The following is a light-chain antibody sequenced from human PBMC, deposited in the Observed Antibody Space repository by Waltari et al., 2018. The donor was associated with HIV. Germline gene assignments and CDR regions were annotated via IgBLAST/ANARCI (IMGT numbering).Light chain of an antibody. V-gene: IGLV7-43*01. CDR1: FGTVSTSCY. J-gene: IGLJ2*01. Sequence: QTVVTQESSLTVSPGGTVTLTCGLTFGTVSTSCYPNWLQQKPGLPPTALIYGGGTNSRLTPALYAGTIVGDKATLTLTAGQAEDEAIYFCLLYVGGSYLFGGGTLVTVL. CDR3: LLYVGGSYL. CDR2: GGG.